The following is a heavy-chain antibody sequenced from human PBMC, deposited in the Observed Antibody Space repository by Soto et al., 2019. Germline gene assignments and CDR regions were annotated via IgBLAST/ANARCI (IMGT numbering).Heavy chain of an antibody. CDR3: ASATSVDAY. V-gene: IGHV3-7*01. Sequence: EVQLVESGGDLVQPGGSLRLSCAASGFAFSGYWMSWVRQAPGKGLEGVANIKQDGSEKYYVDSVKGRFTISRDNAKNSLYLQMNSLRGEDTAVYYCASATSVDAYWGQGTLVTVSS. D-gene: IGHD5-12*01. J-gene: IGHJ4*02. CDR1: GFAFSGYW. CDR2: IKQDGSEK.